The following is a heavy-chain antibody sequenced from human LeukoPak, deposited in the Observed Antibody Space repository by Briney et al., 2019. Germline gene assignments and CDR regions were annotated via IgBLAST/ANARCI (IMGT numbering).Heavy chain of an antibody. V-gene: IGHV4-61*01. D-gene: IGHD2-2*01. CDR3: ARGKGCASTSCQWRY. J-gene: IGHJ4*02. CDR1: GGSVSSVSYY. CDR2: ISYSGGT. Sequence: SETLSLTCTVSGGSVSSVSYYWSWIRQPPGKGLEWVAYISYSGGTNSNPSLKSRVTMSIDTSMNQFSLKVNSVTAADTAIYYCARGKGCASTSCQWRYWGQGTLVTVSS.